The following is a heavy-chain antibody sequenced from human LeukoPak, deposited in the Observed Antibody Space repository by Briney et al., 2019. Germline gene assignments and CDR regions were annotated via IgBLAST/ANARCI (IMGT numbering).Heavy chain of an antibody. CDR3: ARAPNYYDSSGYYRYYFDY. D-gene: IGHD3-22*01. V-gene: IGHV3-33*01. J-gene: IGHJ4*02. CDR2: IWYDGSNK. CDR1: GFTFSDYG. Sequence: PGGSLRLSCAASGFTFSDYGMHWVRQAPGKGLEWVAVIWYDGSNKYCAGSVKGRFTISRDNSKNTLYLQMNSLRAEDTAVYYCARAPNYYDSSGYYRYYFDYWGQGTLVTVSS.